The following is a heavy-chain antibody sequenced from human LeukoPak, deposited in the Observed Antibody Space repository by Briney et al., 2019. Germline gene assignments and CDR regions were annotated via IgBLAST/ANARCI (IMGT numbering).Heavy chain of an antibody. V-gene: IGHV3-30*02. CDR2: IRSDGSNK. J-gene: IGHJ6*03. Sequence: GGSLRLSCAGSGFSFSSYGMHWVRQAPGKGLEWMAFIRSDGSNKYYADSVKGRFTISRDNSKNTLYLQMNSLRAEDTAVYYCARDYYYYMDVWGKGTTVTISS. CDR3: ARDYYYYMDV. CDR1: GFSFSSYG.